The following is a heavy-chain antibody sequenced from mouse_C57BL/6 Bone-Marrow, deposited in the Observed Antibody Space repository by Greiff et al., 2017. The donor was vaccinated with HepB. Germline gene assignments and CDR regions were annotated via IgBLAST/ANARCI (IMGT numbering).Heavy chain of an antibody. D-gene: IGHD1-1*01. CDR1: GFNIKDDY. CDR3: TTHYGSSYLFAY. CDR2: IDPENGDT. V-gene: IGHV14-4*01. J-gene: IGHJ3*01. Sequence: VQLQQSGAELVRPGASVKLSCTASGFNIKDDYMHWVKQRPEQGLECIGWIDPENGDTEYASKFQGKATMTADTSSNTAYLQLSSLTSEDTAVYYCTTHYGSSYLFAYWGQGTLVTVSA.